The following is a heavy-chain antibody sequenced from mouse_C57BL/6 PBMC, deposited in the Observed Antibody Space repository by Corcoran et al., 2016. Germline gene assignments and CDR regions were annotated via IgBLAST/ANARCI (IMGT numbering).Heavy chain of an antibody. CDR2: INPNNGGT. CDR3: ARESVITTVPPYAMDY. J-gene: IGHJ4*01. Sequence: EVQLQQSGPELVKPGASVKISCKASGYTFTEYYMNWVKQSHGKSLEWIGDINPNNGGTSYNQKFKGKATLTVDKSSSTADMELLSLTSEDSAVYYCARESVITTVPPYAMDYWGQGTSVTVSS. CDR1: GYTFTEYY. V-gene: IGHV1-26*01. D-gene: IGHD1-1*01.